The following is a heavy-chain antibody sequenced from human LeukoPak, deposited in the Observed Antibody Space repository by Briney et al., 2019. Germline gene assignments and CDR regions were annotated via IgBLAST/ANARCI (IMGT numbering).Heavy chain of an antibody. D-gene: IGHD7-27*01. CDR2: IYYSGST. CDR1: GGSISSSSYY. CDR3: ASRKLGNDY. J-gene: IGHJ4*02. V-gene: IGHV4-39*07. Sequence: SETLSLTCTVSGGSISSSSYYWGWIRQPPEKGLEWIGSIYYSGSTYYNPSLKSRVTISVDTSQNQFSLKLSSVTAADTAVYYCASRKLGNDYWGQGTLVTVSS.